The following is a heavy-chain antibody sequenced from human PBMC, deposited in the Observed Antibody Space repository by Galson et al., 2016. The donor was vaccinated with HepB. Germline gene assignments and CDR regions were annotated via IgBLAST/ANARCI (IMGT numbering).Heavy chain of an antibody. D-gene: IGHD4-17*01. V-gene: IGHV2-5*02. CDR3: AHRTVTAVTSPFNF. Sequence: LVKPTQTLTLTCTFSGFSLSTSGVGVGWIRQPPGKALEWLAIIYWDDDKRYSPPLENRLTITKDTSKNQVVLTVTDMDPVDTATYYCAHRTVTAVTSPFNFWGQGALVTVSS. J-gene: IGHJ4*02. CDR2: IYWDDDK. CDR1: GFSLSTSGVG.